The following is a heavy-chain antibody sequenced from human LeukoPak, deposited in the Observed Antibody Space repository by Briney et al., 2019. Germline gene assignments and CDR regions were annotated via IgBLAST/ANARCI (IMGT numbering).Heavy chain of an antibody. CDR3: ARHHSNLVGASDFDY. V-gene: IGHV4-59*08. J-gene: IGHJ4*02. Sequence: SETLSLTCAVYGGSLSGYYWSWIRQPPGKGLEWIGYIYYSGSTNYNPSLKSRVTISVDTSKNQFSLKLSSVTAADTAVYYCARHHSNLVGASDFDYWGQGTLVTVSS. CDR2: IYYSGST. CDR1: GGSLSGYY. D-gene: IGHD1-26*01.